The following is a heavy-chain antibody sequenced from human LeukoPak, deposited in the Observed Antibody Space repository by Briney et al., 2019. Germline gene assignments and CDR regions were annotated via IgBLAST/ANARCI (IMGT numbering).Heavy chain of an antibody. Sequence: NPSETLSLTCAVSGGSISSYYWSWIRQPPGKGLEWIGYIYYSGSTNYNPSLKSRVTISVDTSKNQFSLKLSSVTAADTAVYYCARRMYGDYAQVDLWGRGTLVTVSS. V-gene: IGHV4-59*01. J-gene: IGHJ2*01. CDR2: IYYSGST. CDR3: ARRMYGDYAQVDL. CDR1: GGSISSYY. D-gene: IGHD4-17*01.